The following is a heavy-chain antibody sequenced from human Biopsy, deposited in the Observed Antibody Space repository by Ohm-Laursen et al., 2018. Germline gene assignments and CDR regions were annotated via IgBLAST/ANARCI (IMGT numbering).Heavy chain of an antibody. Sequence: SQNLSLTCPVSGGSVSSGGFYWSWIRQHPGKGLEWIRYIYYSGTTYYNPSLKSLVTISVDTSKNQFSLKLNSVTAADTAVYYCARRPYGGTRYWYFDLWGRGTLVTVSS. J-gene: IGHJ2*01. CDR1: GGSVSSGGFY. CDR3: ARRPYGGTRYWYFDL. V-gene: IGHV4-31*01. D-gene: IGHD4-23*01. CDR2: IYYSGTT.